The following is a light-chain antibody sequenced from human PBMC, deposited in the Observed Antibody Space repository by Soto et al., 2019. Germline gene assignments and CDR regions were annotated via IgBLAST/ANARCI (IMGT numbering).Light chain of an antibody. Sequence: QSVLTQPPSVSGAPGQRVTISCAGSSSSIGAGYDVHWYQQLPGAAPKLLIYANSNRPSGVPDRFSGSKSGTSASLAITGLQAEDEADYYCKSYTRGSTYVFGTGTKVTVL. CDR1: SSSIGAGYD. J-gene: IGLJ1*01. CDR2: ANS. CDR3: KSYTRGSTYV. V-gene: IGLV1-40*01.